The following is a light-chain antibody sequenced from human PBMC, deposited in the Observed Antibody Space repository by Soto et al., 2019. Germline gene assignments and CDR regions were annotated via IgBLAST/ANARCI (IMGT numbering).Light chain of an antibody. Sequence: DIQMTQSPSTLSASVGDRVTITCRTSQSIDTWLAWHQQKSGKAPKLLISKASNLESGVPSRFSGSGSGTEFTLTISSLQPDDFATYYCQQYNSYRAFGQGTKVDI. V-gene: IGKV1-5*03. J-gene: IGKJ1*01. CDR3: QQYNSYRA. CDR2: KAS. CDR1: QSIDTW.